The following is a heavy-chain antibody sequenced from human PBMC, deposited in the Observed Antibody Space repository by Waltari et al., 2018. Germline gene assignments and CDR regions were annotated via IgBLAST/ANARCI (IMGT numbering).Heavy chain of an antibody. CDR2: INHSGST. Sequence: QVQLQQWGAGLLKPSETLSLTCAVYGGSFSGYYWSWIRQPPGKGLEWIGEINHSGSTNYNPTLKSRVPISLATAKNQFSLKLSSVTAAYTAVYYCARWPLGYCSSTSCLGDAFDIWGQGTMVTVSS. V-gene: IGHV4-34*01. CDR3: ARWPLGYCSSTSCLGDAFDI. D-gene: IGHD2-2*01. CDR1: GGSFSGYY. J-gene: IGHJ3*02.